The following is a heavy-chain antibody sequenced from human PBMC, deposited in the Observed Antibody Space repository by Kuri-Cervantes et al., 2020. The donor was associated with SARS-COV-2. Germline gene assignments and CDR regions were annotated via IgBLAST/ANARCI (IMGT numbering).Heavy chain of an antibody. CDR1: GFSFSDAW. D-gene: IGHD3-3*01. J-gene: IGHJ6*03. CDR2: FKSKTAGGTI. CDR3: TRYDFWSGYYGYMDV. V-gene: IGHV3-15*01. Sequence: GESLKISCVASGFSFSDAWMSWVRQTPGKGLEWVGRFKSKTAGGTIVYAAPVKGRFTISRDDSKSIAYLQMNSLKTVDTAVYYCTRYDFWSGYYGYMDVWGKGTTVTVSS.